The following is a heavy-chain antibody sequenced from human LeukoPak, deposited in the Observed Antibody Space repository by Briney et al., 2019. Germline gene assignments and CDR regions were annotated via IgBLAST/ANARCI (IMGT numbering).Heavy chain of an antibody. D-gene: IGHD4-23*01. V-gene: IGHV1-46*01. CDR2: INPSGGST. J-gene: IGHJ5*02. CDR3: ARDNSVEDTAWWFDP. Sequence: ASVKVSCEASGYTFTSYYMHWVRQAPGQGLEWMGIINPSGGSTSYAQKFQGRVTMTRDMSTSTDYMELSSLRSEDTAVYYCARDNSVEDTAWWFDPWGQGTLVTVSS. CDR1: GYTFTSYY.